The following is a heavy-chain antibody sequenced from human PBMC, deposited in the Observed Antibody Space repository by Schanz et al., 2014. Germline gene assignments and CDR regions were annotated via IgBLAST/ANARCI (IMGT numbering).Heavy chain of an antibody. CDR1: GYTFTTYA. Sequence: QVQLVQSGAEVKKPGASVRVSCKASGYTFTTYAMSWVRQAPGQGLEWVGWISVYNHNKEYDQKFQGRVTMTTDTSTSTAYMALTDLRSDDTAVYYCARDRRFFDRDDLYYFDSWGQGTLVTVSS. J-gene: IGHJ4*02. V-gene: IGHV1-18*01. D-gene: IGHD3-3*01. CDR2: ISVYNHNK. CDR3: ARDRRFFDRDDLYYFDS.